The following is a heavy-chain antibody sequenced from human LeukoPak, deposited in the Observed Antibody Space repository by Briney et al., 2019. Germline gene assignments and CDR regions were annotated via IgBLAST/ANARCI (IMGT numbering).Heavy chain of an antibody. CDR2: TYYRSKWHH. J-gene: IGHJ4*02. V-gene: IGHV6-1*01. D-gene: IGHD7-27*01. Sequence: SQTLSLTCAISGDSVSSNRAAWNWIRQSPSRGLEWLGRTYYRSKWHHEYAVSVRSRLNINPDTAKIQFSRLLNSVTPEDTGVYYCTRTGASGDSWGQGTLVTVSS. CDR3: TRTGASGDS. CDR1: GDSVSSNRAA.